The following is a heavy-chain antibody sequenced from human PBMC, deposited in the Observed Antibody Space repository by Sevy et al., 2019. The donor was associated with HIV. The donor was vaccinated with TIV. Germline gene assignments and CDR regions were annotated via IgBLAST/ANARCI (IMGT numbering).Heavy chain of an antibody. CDR2: ISYDGSSH. D-gene: IGHD6-19*01. CDR3: ASDAGYSTDWYPSDY. V-gene: IGHV3-30-3*01. CDR1: EFMFSTYA. Sequence: GGSLRLSCAASEFMFSTYAMHWVRQAPGKGLEWVAVISYDGSSHYYADSVKGRFTISGDNSKNTLFLQMNSLRLEDTAFYYCASDAGYSTDWYPSDYWGQGTLVTVSS. J-gene: IGHJ4*02.